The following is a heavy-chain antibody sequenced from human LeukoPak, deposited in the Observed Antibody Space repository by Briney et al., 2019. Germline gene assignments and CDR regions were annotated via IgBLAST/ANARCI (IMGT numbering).Heavy chain of an antibody. CDR2: INQDGSEK. V-gene: IGHV3-7*01. CDR1: GFTFSTYW. J-gene: IGHJ4*02. Sequence: GGALRLSCAASGFTFSTYWMSWVPQAPGEGREWVANINQDGSEKYYVDSVKGRFTISRDNAKNSLYLQMNSLRAEDTAVYYCATRTGGWFPYWGQGTLVTVSS. CDR3: ATRTGGWFPY. D-gene: IGHD6-19*01.